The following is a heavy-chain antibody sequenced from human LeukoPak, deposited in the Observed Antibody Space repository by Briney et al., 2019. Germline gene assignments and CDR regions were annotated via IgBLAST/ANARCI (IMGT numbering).Heavy chain of an antibody. J-gene: IGHJ6*02. CDR1: GSTLTELS. V-gene: IGHV1-24*01. D-gene: IGHD1-26*01. Sequence: ASVKVSCKVSGSTLTELSMHWVRQAPGKGLEWMGGFDPEDGETIYAQKFQGRVTMTEDTSTDTAYMELSSLRSEDTAVYYCATGRFSGSYYDYYGMDVWGQGTTVTVSS. CDR2: FDPEDGET. CDR3: ATGRFSGSYYDYYGMDV.